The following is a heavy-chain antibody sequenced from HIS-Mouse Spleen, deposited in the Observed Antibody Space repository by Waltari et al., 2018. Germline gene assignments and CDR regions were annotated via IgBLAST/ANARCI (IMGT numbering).Heavy chain of an antibody. CDR3: AREIPYSSSWYDWYFDL. D-gene: IGHD6-13*01. CDR1: GGSISSSSYY. J-gene: IGHJ2*01. Sequence: QLQLQESGPGLVKPSETLSLTCPVSGGSISSSSYYLGWIRQPPGKGLEWIGRIYYSGSTYYNPSLKSRVTISVDTSKNQFSLKLSSVTAADTAVYYCAREIPYSSSWYDWYFDLWGRGTLVTVSS. CDR2: IYYSGST. V-gene: IGHV4-39*07.